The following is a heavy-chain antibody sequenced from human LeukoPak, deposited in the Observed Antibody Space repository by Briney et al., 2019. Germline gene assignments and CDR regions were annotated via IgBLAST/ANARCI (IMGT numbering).Heavy chain of an antibody. D-gene: IGHD3-22*01. CDR1: GFTFRSYG. J-gene: IGHJ4*02. CDR2: IRYDGNSN. CDR3: AKEEVISGNHGVYFDY. V-gene: IGHV3-30*02. Sequence: GGSLRLSCAASGFTFRSYGMHWVRQAPGNGLEWVAFIRYDGNSNYYADSVKGRFTISRDNSRSTLYLQMNSLRAEDTAVYYCAKEEVISGNHGVYFDYWGQGTLVTVSS.